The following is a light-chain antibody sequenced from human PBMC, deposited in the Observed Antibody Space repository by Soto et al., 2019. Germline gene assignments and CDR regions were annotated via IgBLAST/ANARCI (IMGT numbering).Light chain of an antibody. Sequence: DIVMTQSPDSLAVSLGERATINCKSSQSVLYSSNNKNYLAWYQQRPGQPPKLLIYWASTRESGVPDRFSGSGSGTDFTLTITSLQAEDVAVYCCQQCESTPPTFGQGTKLEIK. CDR3: QQCESTPPT. CDR2: WAS. CDR1: QSVLYSSNNKNY. J-gene: IGKJ2*01. V-gene: IGKV4-1*01.